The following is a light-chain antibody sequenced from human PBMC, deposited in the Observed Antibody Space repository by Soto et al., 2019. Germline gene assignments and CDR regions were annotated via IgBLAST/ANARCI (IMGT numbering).Light chain of an antibody. CDR1: SSDIGAYNY. Sequence: QSALTQPASVSGSPGQSITISCTGTSSDIGAYNYVSWYQQHPGNAPKLMIYDVVNRPSGVSNRFSPAKSGNTASLTISGLQAEDEVDYYCSSYTRSSTLYVFGTGTKLTVL. J-gene: IGLJ1*01. V-gene: IGLV2-14*01. CDR2: DVV. CDR3: SSYTRSSTLYV.